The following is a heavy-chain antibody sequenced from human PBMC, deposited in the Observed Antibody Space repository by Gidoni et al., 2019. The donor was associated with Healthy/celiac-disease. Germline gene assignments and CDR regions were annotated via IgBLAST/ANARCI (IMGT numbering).Heavy chain of an antibody. CDR1: GGTFSSYA. Sequence: QVQLVQSGAEVKKPGSSVKVSCKASGGTFSSYAISWVRQAPGQGLEWMGRIIPILGIANYAQKFQGRVTITADKSTSTAYMELSSLRSEDTAVYYCAQGRFLEWLLGYYYYYMDVWGKGTTVTVSS. D-gene: IGHD3-3*01. CDR2: IIPILGIA. J-gene: IGHJ6*03. V-gene: IGHV1-69*09. CDR3: AQGRFLEWLLGYYYYYMDV.